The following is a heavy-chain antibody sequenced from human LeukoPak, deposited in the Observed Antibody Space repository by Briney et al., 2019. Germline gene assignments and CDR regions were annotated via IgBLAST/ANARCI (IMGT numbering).Heavy chain of an antibody. D-gene: IGHD1-14*01. CDR1: GFTFDDYA. CDR3: ARDPPRIHGMDV. CDR2: ISWISGTI. J-gene: IGHJ6*02. Sequence: GRSLRLSCAASGFTFDDYAMHWVRQPLEWVSRISWISGTIGHADSLKGRFTISRDNAKNSLYRQMTSLRAEDTAVYYCARDPPRIHGMDVWGQGTTVTVSS. V-gene: IGHV3-9*01.